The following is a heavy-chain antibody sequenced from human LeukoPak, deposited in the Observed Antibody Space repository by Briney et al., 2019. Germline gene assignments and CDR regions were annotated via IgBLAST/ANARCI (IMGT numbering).Heavy chain of an antibody. D-gene: IGHD3-10*01. Sequence: PSETLSLTCAVSGGSISSGGYSWSWIRQPPGKGLEWIGYIYHSGSTYYNPSLKSRVTISVDRSKNQFSLKLSSVTAADTAVYYCARGLWSREGNDAFDIWGQETMVTVSS. J-gene: IGHJ3*02. CDR2: IYHSGST. CDR1: GGSISSGGYS. CDR3: ARGLWSREGNDAFDI. V-gene: IGHV4-30-2*01.